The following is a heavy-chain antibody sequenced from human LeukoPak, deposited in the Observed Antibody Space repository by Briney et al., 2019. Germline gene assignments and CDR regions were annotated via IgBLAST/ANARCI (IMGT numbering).Heavy chain of an antibody. Sequence: ASVKVSCKASGGTFRNYGITWVRQAPGQGLEWMGGIIPIFGTANYAQKFQGRVTMTRNTSISTAYMELSSLRSEDTAVYYCARGLGRTAMVTRGGVRFGYWGQGTLVTVSS. CDR3: ARGLGRTAMVTRGGVRFGY. V-gene: IGHV1-69*05. CDR2: IIPIFGTA. J-gene: IGHJ4*02. CDR1: GGTFRNYG. D-gene: IGHD5-18*01.